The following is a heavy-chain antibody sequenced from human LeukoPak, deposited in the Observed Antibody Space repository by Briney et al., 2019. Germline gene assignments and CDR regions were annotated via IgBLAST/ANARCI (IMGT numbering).Heavy chain of an antibody. CDR3: AREPKRLAIIKYDH. CDR1: GYNFTDYY. V-gene: IGHV1-2*06. D-gene: IGHD3-10*01. Sequence: ASVKVSCKASGYNFTDYYINWVRQAPGQGLEWMGRMNPYNGRRSYAQKFEGRVTLTSDTSINIVYMEVNRLTFDDTAIYYCAREPKRLAIIKYDHWGQGTRVGVSS. CDR2: MNPYNGRR. J-gene: IGHJ4*02.